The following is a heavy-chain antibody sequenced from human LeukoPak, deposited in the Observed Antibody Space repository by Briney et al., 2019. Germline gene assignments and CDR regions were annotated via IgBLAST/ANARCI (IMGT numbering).Heavy chain of an antibody. V-gene: IGHV3-13*01. CDR1: GFTFSSYD. CDR3: ARGHQRDYDSSGYWPYGMDV. CDR2: IGTAGDT. D-gene: IGHD3-22*01. Sequence: GGSLRLSCAASGFTFSSYDMHWVRQATGKGLEWVSAIGTAGDTYHPGSVKGRFTISRENAKNSLYLQMNSLRAEDTAVYYCARGHQRDYDSSGYWPYGMDVWGQGTTVTVSS. J-gene: IGHJ6*02.